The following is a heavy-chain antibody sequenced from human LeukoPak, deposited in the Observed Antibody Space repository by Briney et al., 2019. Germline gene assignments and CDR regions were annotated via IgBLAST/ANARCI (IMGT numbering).Heavy chain of an antibody. Sequence: SGTLSLTCTVSGGSISSHYWSWIRQPPGKGLEWIGYIYYSGSTNYNPSLKSRVTISVDTSKNQFSLKLSSVTAADTAVYYCAGVEMATIWGQGTLVTVSS. CDR1: GGSISSHY. V-gene: IGHV4-59*11. J-gene: IGHJ4*02. CDR3: AGVEMATI. CDR2: IYYSGST. D-gene: IGHD5-24*01.